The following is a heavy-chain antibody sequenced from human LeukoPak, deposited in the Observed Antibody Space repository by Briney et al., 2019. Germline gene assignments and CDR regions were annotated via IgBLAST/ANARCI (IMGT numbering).Heavy chain of an antibody. CDR2: ISSSSSYI. V-gene: IGHV3-21*01. CDR1: GFTFSSYS. J-gene: IGHJ5*02. Sequence: PGGSLRLSCAASGFTFSSYSMNWVRQAPGKGLERVSSISSSSSYIYYADSVKGRFTISRDNAKNSLYLQMNSLRAEDTAVYYCARGDRSGNYYGSGSPWGQGTLVTVSS. CDR3: ARGDRSGNYYGSGSP. D-gene: IGHD3-10*01.